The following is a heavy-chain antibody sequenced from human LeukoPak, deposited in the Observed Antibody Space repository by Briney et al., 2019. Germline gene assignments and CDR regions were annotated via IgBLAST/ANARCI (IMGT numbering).Heavy chain of an antibody. V-gene: IGHV1-2*02. CDR3: ATGPYSSSWVPFYY. D-gene: IGHD6-13*01. Sequence: ASVKVSCKASGYTFTGYYMHWVRQAPGQGLEWMGWINPNSGGTHYAQKFQGRVTMTRDTSINTAYMELSRLRSDDTAVYYCATGPYSSSWVPFYYWGQGSLVTVSS. CDR1: GYTFTGYY. J-gene: IGHJ4*02. CDR2: INPNSGGT.